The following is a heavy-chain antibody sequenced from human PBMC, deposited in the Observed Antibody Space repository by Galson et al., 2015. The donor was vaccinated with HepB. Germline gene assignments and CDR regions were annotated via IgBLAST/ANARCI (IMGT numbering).Heavy chain of an antibody. J-gene: IGHJ4*02. CDR3: ARGASVWGLGD. CDR2: INHSGST. V-gene: IGHV4-34*01. D-gene: IGHD1-26*01. Sequence: SETLSLTCAVYGGSFTDYYWNWIRQPPGKGLEWIGEINHSGSTNYNPSLKSRVTISIDTSKKQFSLKVNSVTAADTAVYYCARGASVWGLGDWGQGTLVTVSS. CDR1: GGSFTDYY.